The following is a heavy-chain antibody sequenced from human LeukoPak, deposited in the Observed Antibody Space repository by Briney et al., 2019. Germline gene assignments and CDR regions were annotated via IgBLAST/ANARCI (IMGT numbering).Heavy chain of an antibody. CDR1: GFTFSSYG. V-gene: IGHV3-30*18. J-gene: IGHJ4*02. CDR3: AKSGYYGSGSEPFDY. CDR2: ISYDGSNK. Sequence: QPGRSLRLSCAASGFTFSSYGMLWVRQAPGKGLEWVAVISYDGSNKYYADSVKGRFTISRDNSKNTLYLQMNSLRAEDTAVYYCAKSGYYGSGSEPFDYWGQGTLVTVSS. D-gene: IGHD3-10*01.